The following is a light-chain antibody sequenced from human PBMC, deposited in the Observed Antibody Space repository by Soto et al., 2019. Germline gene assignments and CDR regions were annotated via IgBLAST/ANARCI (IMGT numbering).Light chain of an antibody. V-gene: IGKV3-20*01. Sequence: EIVLTQSPGTLPLSPGERSTLSCRASQNVSSNLAWYQQKPGQAPRLLIFGASKRATGIPDRFSGSGSGRDFTLTISGLEPEDFAVYYCQQYGSSPLISFGQGTRLEI. CDR1: QNVSSN. CDR3: QQYGSSPLIS. J-gene: IGKJ5*01. CDR2: GAS.